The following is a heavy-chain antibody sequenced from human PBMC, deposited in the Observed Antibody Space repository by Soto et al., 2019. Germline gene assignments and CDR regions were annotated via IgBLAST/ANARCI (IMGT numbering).Heavy chain of an antibody. Sequence: EVQLVESGGGLVQPGGSLILSCAASGFTFSSYSMNWVRQAPGKGLEWVSYISSSSSTIYYADSVKGRFTISRDNAKNSLYLQMNSLRDEDTAVYYCARDLDYGDYKGHYYYYYGMDVWGQGTTVTVSS. V-gene: IGHV3-48*02. D-gene: IGHD4-17*01. CDR1: GFTFSSYS. J-gene: IGHJ6*02. CDR2: ISSSSSTI. CDR3: ARDLDYGDYKGHYYYYYGMDV.